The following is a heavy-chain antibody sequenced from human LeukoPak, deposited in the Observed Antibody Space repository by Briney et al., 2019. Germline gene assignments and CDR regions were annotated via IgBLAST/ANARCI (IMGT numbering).Heavy chain of an antibody. CDR1: GFTFSSYA. D-gene: IGHD3-22*01. J-gene: IGHJ3*02. Sequence: GGSLRLSCAASGFTFSSYAISWVRQAPGQGLEGVSAISGSGGSTYYADSVQGRFTISRDNSKNTLYLQMNSLRAEDTAVYFCAKGVLSMIVVLTAFDIWGQGTMVTVSS. CDR3: AKGVLSMIVVLTAFDI. CDR2: ISGSGGST. V-gene: IGHV3-23*01.